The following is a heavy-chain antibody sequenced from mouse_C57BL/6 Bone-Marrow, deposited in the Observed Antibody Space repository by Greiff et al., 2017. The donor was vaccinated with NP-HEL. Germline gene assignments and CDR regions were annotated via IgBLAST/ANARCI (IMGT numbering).Heavy chain of an antibody. D-gene: IGHD3-2*02. J-gene: IGHJ3*01. Sequence: VQLRQSGAELARPGASVKMSCKASGYTFTSYTMHWVKQRPGQGLEWIGYINPSSGYTKYNQKFKDKATLTADKSSSTAYMQLSSLTSEDSAVYYCARYSSAWFAYWGQGTLVTVSA. CDR1: GYTFTSYT. CDR2: INPSSGYT. V-gene: IGHV1-4*01. CDR3: ARYSSAWFAY.